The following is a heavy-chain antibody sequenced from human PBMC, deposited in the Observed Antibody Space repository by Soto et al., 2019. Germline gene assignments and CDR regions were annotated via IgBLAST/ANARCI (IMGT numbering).Heavy chain of an antibody. V-gene: IGHV3-30*18. CDR2: ISYDGSNK. D-gene: IGHD6-13*01. J-gene: IGHJ6*02. CDR3: AKGLGNSWYGNYGMDV. Sequence: QVQLVESGGGVVQPGRSLRLSCAASGFTFSSYGMHWVRQAPGKGLEWVAVISYDGSNKYYADSVKGRFTISRDNSKNTLYLQMNSLRAEDTAVYYCAKGLGNSWYGNYGMDVWGQGTTVTVSS. CDR1: GFTFSSYG.